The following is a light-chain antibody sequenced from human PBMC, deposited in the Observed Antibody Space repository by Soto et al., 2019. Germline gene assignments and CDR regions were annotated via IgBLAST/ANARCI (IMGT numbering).Light chain of an antibody. CDR1: QSVSSN. V-gene: IGKV3-15*01. J-gene: IGKJ2*01. CDR3: QHYNNWPYT. CDR2: GAS. Sequence: EIVMTQSPATLSVSPGERATLSCRASQSVSSNLAWYQQKPGQAPRLLIYGASTMATGIPSRFSGSRSGTEFTLTISFLQSEDLAVYYCQHYNNWPYTFGQGTKLEIK.